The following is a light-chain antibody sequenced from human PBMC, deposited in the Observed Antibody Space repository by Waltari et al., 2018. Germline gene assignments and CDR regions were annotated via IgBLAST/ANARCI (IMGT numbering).Light chain of an antibody. CDR1: QSVSRS. J-gene: IGKJ1*01. Sequence: IVLTQSPGTLSLSPGDRATLSCRASQSVSRSLAWYQQKPGQAPKLLSYGASTRATGIPDRFTGSGSGTDFSLTLISLKPEDFAIYFCQHYVRLPGTCGQGTNVEIK. CDR3: QHYVRLPGT. V-gene: IGKV3-20*01. CDR2: GAS.